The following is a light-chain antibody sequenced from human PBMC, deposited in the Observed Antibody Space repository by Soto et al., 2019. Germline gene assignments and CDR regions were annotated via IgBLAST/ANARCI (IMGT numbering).Light chain of an antibody. CDR3: QQLNSYTIT. CDR2: VAS. V-gene: IGKV1-9*01. J-gene: IGKJ5*01. CDR1: QGISSY. Sequence: DIQLTQSPSFLSASVGDRVTITCRASQGISSYLAWYQQKPGKAPKLLIYVASTLQSGVPSRFSGSGSGTEFTLTISSLQLEDFATYYCQQLNSYTITFGQGTRLEIK.